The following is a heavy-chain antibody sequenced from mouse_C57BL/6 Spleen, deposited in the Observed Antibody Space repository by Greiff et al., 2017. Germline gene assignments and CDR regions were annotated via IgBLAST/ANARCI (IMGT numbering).Heavy chain of an antibody. D-gene: IGHD1-3*01. V-gene: IGHV1-50*01. CDR1: GYTFTSYW. CDR3: ARYKYSPY. J-gene: IGHJ3*01. CDR2: IDPSDSYT. Sequence: QVQLQQPGAELVKPGASVKLSCKASGYTFTSYWMQWVNQRPGKSLEWIGEIDPSDSYTDYNQKFKGKATLTVDTSSSTAYLQLSSLTSEDSAVYYCARYKYSPYWGQGTLVTVSA.